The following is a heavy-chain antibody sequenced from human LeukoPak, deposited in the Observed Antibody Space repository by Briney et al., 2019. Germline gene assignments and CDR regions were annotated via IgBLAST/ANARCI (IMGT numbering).Heavy chain of an antibody. V-gene: IGHV3-7*01. J-gene: IGHJ3*02. CDR3: ARDGDYYDPGAFDI. CDR1: GFTFSSYG. D-gene: IGHD3-22*01. Sequence: PGGSLRLSCAASGFTFSSYGMHWVRQAPGKGLEWVANIKQDGSEKYYVDSVKGRFTISRDNAKNSLYLQMNSLRAEDTAVYYCARDGDYYDPGAFDIWGQGTMVTVSS. CDR2: IKQDGSEK.